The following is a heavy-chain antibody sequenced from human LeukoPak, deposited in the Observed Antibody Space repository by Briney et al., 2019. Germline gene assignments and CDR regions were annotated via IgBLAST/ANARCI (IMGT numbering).Heavy chain of an antibody. Sequence: ASVKVSCKASGGTFSSYAISWVRQAPGQGLEWMGWISAYNGNTNYAQKLQGRVTMTTDTSTSTAYMELRSLRSDDTAVYYCASSSGYDDLKGDDAFDIWGQGTMVTVSS. CDR1: GGTFSSYA. CDR2: ISAYNGNT. V-gene: IGHV1-18*01. CDR3: ASSSGYDDLKGDDAFDI. D-gene: IGHD5-12*01. J-gene: IGHJ3*02.